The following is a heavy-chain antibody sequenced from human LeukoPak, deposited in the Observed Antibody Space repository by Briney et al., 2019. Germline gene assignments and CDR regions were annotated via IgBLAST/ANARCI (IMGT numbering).Heavy chain of an antibody. CDR3: ARQDGSPIYYYDS. CDR1: GYSFTPYW. D-gene: IGHD3-10*01. J-gene: IGHJ4*02. CDR2: IYPGDSDT. V-gene: IGHV5-51*01. Sequence: GESLKISCKGSGYSFTPYWIGWVRQMPGKGLEWMGIIYPGDSDTRYSPSFQGQVTISVDKSINTAYLQWSSLKASDTAVYYCARQDGSPIYYYDSWGQGTLVTVSS.